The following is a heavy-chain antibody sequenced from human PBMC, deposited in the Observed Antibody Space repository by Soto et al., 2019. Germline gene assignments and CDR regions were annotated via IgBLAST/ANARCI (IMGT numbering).Heavy chain of an antibody. J-gene: IGHJ5*02. D-gene: IGHD4-4*01. Sequence: PSETLSLTCTVSGGSIDSYYWSWIRQPPGKGLEWIGYIHSSGSTNYNPSLKSRVTVSVDTTKNQLSLKLNSVTAADTAVYFCARHPSNFWFDPWGQGTLVTVSS. CDR1: GGSIDSYY. CDR3: ARHPSNFWFDP. CDR2: IHSSGST. V-gene: IGHV4-59*08.